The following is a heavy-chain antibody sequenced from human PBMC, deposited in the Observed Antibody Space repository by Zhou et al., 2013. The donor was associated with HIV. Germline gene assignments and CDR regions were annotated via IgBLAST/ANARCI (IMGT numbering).Heavy chain of an antibody. D-gene: IGHD4-17*01. V-gene: IGHV1-69*04. CDR2: IIPFFDVP. Sequence: QVQLVQSGAEVRKPGSSVKVSCRVSGDTFRSSYAITWVRQAPGQGLEWMGTIIPFFDVPNYAQKFQGRVTITADKSTSTSYLELRSPRSEDTAVYYCASPGSVTTVAYFDYWGQGTLVTVSS. CDR1: GDTFRSSYA. CDR3: ASPGSVTTVAYFDY. J-gene: IGHJ4*02.